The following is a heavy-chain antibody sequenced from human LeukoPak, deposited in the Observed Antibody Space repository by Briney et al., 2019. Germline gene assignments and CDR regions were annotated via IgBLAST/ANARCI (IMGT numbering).Heavy chain of an antibody. V-gene: IGHV3-23*01. CDR2: ISGSGGST. Sequence: HPGGSLRLSCAASGFTFSSYAMSWVRQAPGKGLEWVSAISGSGGSTYYADSVKGRFTISRDNSKNTLYLQMNSLRAEDTDVYYCAKDPRYCSSTSCPGFDPWGQGTLVTVSS. CDR3: AKDPRYCSSTSCPGFDP. J-gene: IGHJ5*02. CDR1: GFTFSSYA. D-gene: IGHD2-2*01.